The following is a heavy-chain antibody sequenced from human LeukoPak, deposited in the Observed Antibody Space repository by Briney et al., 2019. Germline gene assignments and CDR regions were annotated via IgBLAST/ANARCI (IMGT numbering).Heavy chain of an antibody. J-gene: IGHJ4*02. CDR1: GFSLSTSGMR. D-gene: IGHD3-3*01. V-gene: IGHV2-70*04. CDR2: IDWDDDK. CDR3: ARSLSYFDFWSGYDPPYCFDY. Sequence: SGPALVKPTQTLTLTCTFSGFSLSTSGMRVSWIRQPPGKALEWLARIDWDDDKFYSTSLKTRLTISKDTSKDQVVLTMTNMDPVDTATYYCARSLSYFDFWSGYDPPYCFDYWGQGTLVTVSS.